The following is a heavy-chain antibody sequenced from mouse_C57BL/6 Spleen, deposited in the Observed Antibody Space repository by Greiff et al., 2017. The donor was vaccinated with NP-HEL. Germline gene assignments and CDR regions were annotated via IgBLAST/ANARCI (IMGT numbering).Heavy chain of an antibody. J-gene: IGHJ4*01. CDR2: IDPSDSYT. Sequence: QVQLQQPGAELVMPGASVKLSCKASGYTFTSYWMHWVKQRPGQGLDWIGEIDPSDSYTNYNQKFKGKSTLTVDKSSSTAYMQLSSLTSEDSAVYYCARSFGNAMDYWGQGTSVTVSS. D-gene: IGHD3-1*01. V-gene: IGHV1-69*01. CDR1: GYTFTSYW. CDR3: ARSFGNAMDY.